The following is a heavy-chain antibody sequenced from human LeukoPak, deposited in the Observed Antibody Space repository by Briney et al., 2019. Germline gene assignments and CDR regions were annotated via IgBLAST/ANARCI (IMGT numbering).Heavy chain of an antibody. CDR1: GFSFNNYG. Sequence: GGSLRLSCAASGFSFNNYGMHWVRHTPSKGLEWVAFIRFDETEKFYADSVKGRFTISRDNSRNTVSLQMNSLRAEDTAVYYCAKGVSMVRGVPPFDYWGQGTLVTVSS. J-gene: IGHJ4*02. CDR3: AKGVSMVRGVPPFDY. CDR2: IRFDETEK. V-gene: IGHV3-30*02. D-gene: IGHD3-10*01.